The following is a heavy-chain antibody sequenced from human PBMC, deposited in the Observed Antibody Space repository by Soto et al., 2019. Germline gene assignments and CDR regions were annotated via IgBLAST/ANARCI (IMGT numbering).Heavy chain of an antibody. Sequence: QVQLVQSGDEVRKPGSSVKVSCKASGYIFVNYGIAWVRQAPGQGLEWMGWISPYSGNTHYASKVQGRLTMTTDTATSTVYVDLGSLPADGTAVYYCAMVDNYVTPTPLDVWGQGTTCTVSS. D-gene: IGHD3-16*01. CDR2: ISPYSGNT. CDR1: GYIFVNYG. J-gene: IGHJ6*02. V-gene: IGHV1-18*01. CDR3: AMVDNYVTPTPLDV.